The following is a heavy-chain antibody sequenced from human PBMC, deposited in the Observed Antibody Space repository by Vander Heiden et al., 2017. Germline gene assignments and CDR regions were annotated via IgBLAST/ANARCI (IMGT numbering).Heavy chain of an antibody. Sequence: EVQVVESGGGLVQPGRSLRLSCAVSGLTPRHYAMNWVRQSPGKGLEWVSGFDDNSGRVDYADSVKGRFTTSGDNAKKSLYLQMDSLRGEDTAVYYCTKDLVPGGADVWGQGTTVTVSS. CDR3: TKDLVPGGADV. CDR1: GLTPRHYA. J-gene: IGHJ6*02. V-gene: IGHV3-9*02. D-gene: IGHD2-2*01. CDR2: FDDNSGRV.